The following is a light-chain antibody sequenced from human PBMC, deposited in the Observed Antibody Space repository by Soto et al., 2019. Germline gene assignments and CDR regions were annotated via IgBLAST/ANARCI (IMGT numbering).Light chain of an antibody. CDR3: AASDDSLDGWV. CDR1: ASNIGSNS. J-gene: IGLJ3*02. V-gene: IGLV1-44*01. Sequence: QSALPQPPSASGTPGPRVTISCSGSASNIGSNSVAWYQQFPGTAPKLLISNNNRRPSGVPDRFSGSKSGTSASLAISGLQSEDEADYICAASDDSLDGWVFGGGTKLTVL. CDR2: NNN.